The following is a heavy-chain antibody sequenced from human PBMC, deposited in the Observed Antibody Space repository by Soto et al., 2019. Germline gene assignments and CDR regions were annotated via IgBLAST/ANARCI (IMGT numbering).Heavy chain of an antibody. CDR1: GFTFSSYA. D-gene: IGHD3-22*01. CDR3: AREGNYYDSSGYHYFLDF. CDR2: ISYDGSNK. Sequence: GGSLRLSCAASGFTFSSYAMHWVRQAPGKGLEWVAVISYDGSNKYYADSVKGRFTISRDNSKNTLYLQMNSLRAEDTAVYYCAREGNYYDSSGYHYFLDFGGEGTLVSVFS. J-gene: IGHJ4*02. V-gene: IGHV3-30*04.